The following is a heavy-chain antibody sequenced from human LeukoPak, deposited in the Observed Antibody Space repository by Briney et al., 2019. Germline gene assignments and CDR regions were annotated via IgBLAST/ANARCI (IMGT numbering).Heavy chain of an antibody. J-gene: IGHJ4*02. Sequence: ASVKVSCKASGYTFTGYYMHWVRQAPGQGLEWMGRINPNSGGTNYAQKFQGRVTMTRDTSISTAYMELSRLRSDDTAVYYCARDTYYYDSSGYYYWVYWGQGTLVTASS. CDR1: GYTFTGYY. CDR3: ARDTYYYDSSGYYYWVY. D-gene: IGHD3-22*01. CDR2: INPNSGGT. V-gene: IGHV1-2*06.